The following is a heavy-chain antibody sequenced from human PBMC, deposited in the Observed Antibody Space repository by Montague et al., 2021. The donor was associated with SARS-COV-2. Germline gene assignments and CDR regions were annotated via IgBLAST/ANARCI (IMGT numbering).Heavy chain of an antibody. Sequence: TLSLTCTVSGASISSPTYSWGWLRPPAGKELEWIGRMFTSGSTTYTPSLKSRVTISVDTSKNQFSLRLNSVTAADTAVYYCVRAGGSMTFDYWGQGILVTVSS. CDR1: GASISSPTYS. D-gene: IGHD1-26*01. CDR2: MFTSGST. V-gene: IGHV4-61*02. CDR3: VRAGGSMTFDY. J-gene: IGHJ4*02.